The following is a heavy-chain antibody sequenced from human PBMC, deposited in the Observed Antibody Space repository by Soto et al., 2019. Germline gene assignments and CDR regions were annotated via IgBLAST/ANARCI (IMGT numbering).Heavy chain of an antibody. V-gene: IGHV4-31*03. CDR1: GGSISSGGYY. D-gene: IGHD6-6*01. J-gene: IGHJ4*02. CDR2: IYYSGST. CDR3: ARSPAADRYSSSSVDY. Sequence: PSETLSLTCTVSGGSISSGGYYWSWIRQHPGKGLEWIGYIYYSGSTYYNPSLKSRVTISVDTSKNQFSLKLSSVTAADTAVYYCARSPAADRYSSSSVDYWGQGTRVTVSS.